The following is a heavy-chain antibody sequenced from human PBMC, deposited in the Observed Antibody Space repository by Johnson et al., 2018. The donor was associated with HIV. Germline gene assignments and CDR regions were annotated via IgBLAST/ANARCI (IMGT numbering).Heavy chain of an antibody. D-gene: IGHD3-3*02. CDR3: AREAVPRGLQSAFGGAFDI. Sequence: VQLVESGGGVVQPGRSLRLSCAASGFTFGSYAMHWVRQAPGKGLEWVALISFDGGTKYYADSVKGRFIISRDDSKDTLHLHMNSLIPEDTAVYFCAREAVPRGLQSAFGGAFDIWGQGTMVTVAS. CDR1: GFTFGSYA. J-gene: IGHJ3*02. V-gene: IGHV3-30*04. CDR2: ISFDGGTK.